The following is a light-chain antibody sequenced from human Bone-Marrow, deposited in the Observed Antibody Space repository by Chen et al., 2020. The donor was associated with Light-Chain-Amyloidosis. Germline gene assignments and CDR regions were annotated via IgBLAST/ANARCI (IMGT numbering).Light chain of an antibody. V-gene: IGLV3-25*03. J-gene: IGLJ2*01. CDR2: RDT. Sequence: SYELTQPPSVPVSPGQTARITCSGDDLPTKYAYWYQQKPGQAPVLVIHRDTERPSGISERFSGSSSGTTGTLTISGFQAEDAADYHCQSADSSGTYEVIFGGGTKLTVL. CDR3: QSADSSGTYEVI. CDR1: DLPTKY.